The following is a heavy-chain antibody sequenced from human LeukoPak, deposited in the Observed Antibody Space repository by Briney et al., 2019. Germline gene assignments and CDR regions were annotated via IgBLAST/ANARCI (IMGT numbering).Heavy chain of an antibody. D-gene: IGHD5-24*01. CDR2: INPGNGDT. V-gene: IGHV1-3*03. CDR3: ARDSDRYNYDYFDY. CDR1: GYSFTSQG. J-gene: IGHJ4*02. Sequence: ASVKVSCKTSGYSFTSQGMHWVRQAPGQGLEWMGCINPGNGDTKYSQAFPGRVTITRDTSATTAYMELSSLRSEDKAVYYCARDSDRYNYDYFDYWGQGTLVTVSS.